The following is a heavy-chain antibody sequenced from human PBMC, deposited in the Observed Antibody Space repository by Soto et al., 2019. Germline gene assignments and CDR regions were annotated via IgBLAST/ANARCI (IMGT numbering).Heavy chain of an antibody. CDR3: ARDYYYDNSGNPGAYYYGMDV. D-gene: IGHD3-22*01. Sequence: PSETLSLTCTVSGGSISSYHWSWIRQPPGQGLEWIGYIYYSGSTKYNPSLKSRVTMSVDKSKNQLSLRLKSVTAAVTAVYWCARDYYYDNSGNPGAYYYGMDVWGQGTTVTVSS. J-gene: IGHJ6*02. CDR2: IYYSGST. CDR1: GGSISSYH. V-gene: IGHV4-59*01.